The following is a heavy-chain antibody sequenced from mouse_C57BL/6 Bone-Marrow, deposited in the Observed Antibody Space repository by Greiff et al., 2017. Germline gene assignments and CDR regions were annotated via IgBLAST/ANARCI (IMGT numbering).Heavy chain of an antibody. CDR2: IDPSDSYT. V-gene: IGHV1-50*01. CDR3: ARDYSPYYYAMDY. J-gene: IGHJ4*01. Sequence: QVQLQQPGAELVKPGASVKLSCKASGYTFTSYWMQWVKQRPGQGLEWIGEIDPSDSYTNYNQKFKGKATLTVDTSSSTAYMQLISLTSEDSAVYYCARDYSPYYYAMDYWGQGTSVTVSS. CDR1: GYTFTSYW. D-gene: IGHD2-12*01.